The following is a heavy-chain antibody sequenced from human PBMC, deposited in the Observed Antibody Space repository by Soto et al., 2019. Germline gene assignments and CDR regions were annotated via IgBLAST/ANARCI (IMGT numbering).Heavy chain of an antibody. V-gene: IGHV4-34*01. CDR3: AREADMAARPVSLAGVYHWFDP. CDR1: GGSFSGYY. J-gene: IGHJ5*02. D-gene: IGHD6-6*01. Sequence: SETLSLTCAVYGGSFSGYYWSWIRQPPGKGLEWIGEINHSGSTNYNPSLKSRVTISVDTSKNQFSLKLSSVTAADTAVYYCAREADMAARPVSLAGVYHWFDPWGQGTLVTVSS. CDR2: INHSGST.